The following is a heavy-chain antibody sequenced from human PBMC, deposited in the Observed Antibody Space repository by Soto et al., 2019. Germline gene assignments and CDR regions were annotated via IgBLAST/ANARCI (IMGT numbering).Heavy chain of an antibody. Sequence: SLTFSLTCAITWDSFSCNGVVWNWPRQCPSRGLEWLCRTYYRSKRYNDYAVTVKSRITVNPDTSKNQFFMPLSSVPPEDAAVYYCAWEKYSGFDVWGPGTTVTVSS. CDR3: AWEKYSGFDV. J-gene: IGHJ3*01. CDR2: TYYRSKRYN. D-gene: IGHD2-15*01. V-gene: IGHV6-1*01. CDR1: WDSFSCNGVV.